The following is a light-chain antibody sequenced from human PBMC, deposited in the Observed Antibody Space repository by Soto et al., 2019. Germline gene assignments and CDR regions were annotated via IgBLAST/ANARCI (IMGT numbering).Light chain of an antibody. CDR2: AAS. CDR1: QNVSSTY. Sequence: EVVLTQSPGTVSLSPGESATLSCRASQNVSSTYLAWYQQKPGQAPRLLIYAASSRATGVPTRFSGSGSGPDFTLTISRLEPDDFAVYYCQQDGTSPRTFGQGTKVDIK. V-gene: IGKV3-20*01. J-gene: IGKJ1*01. CDR3: QQDGTSPRT.